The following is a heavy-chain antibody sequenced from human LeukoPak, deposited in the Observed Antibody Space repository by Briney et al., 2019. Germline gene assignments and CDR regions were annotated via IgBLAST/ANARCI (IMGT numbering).Heavy chain of an antibody. J-gene: IGHJ3*02. CDR1: GGSFTVYY. CDR3: ARGRPTYAFDI. Sequence: PAETLSLTCAVYGGSFTVYYCSWIPQPPPNELEWLGEINHRGSTNYNPSLKSRVTISVDTSKNQFSLKLSSVTAADTAVYYCARGRPTYAFDIWGQGTMVTVSS. CDR2: INHRGST. V-gene: IGHV4-34*01.